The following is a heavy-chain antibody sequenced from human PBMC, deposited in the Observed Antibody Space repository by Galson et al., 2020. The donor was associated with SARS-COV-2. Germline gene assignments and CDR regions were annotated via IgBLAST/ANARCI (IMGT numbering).Heavy chain of an antibody. CDR3: ARTAYVSGTYTIEYFDY. Sequence: SETLSLTCSVSGDSISSGAHCWSWIRQPPGKGLEWIGYIYQSGTTYYNPSLKSRLTLSVDRSKNQFSLKLKSVTAADTAVYYCARTAYVSGTYTIEYFDYWGREPRSPSPQ. D-gene: IGHD3-10*01. CDR1: GDSISSGAHC. CDR2: IYQSGTT. V-gene: IGHV4-30-2*01. J-gene: IGHJ4*02.